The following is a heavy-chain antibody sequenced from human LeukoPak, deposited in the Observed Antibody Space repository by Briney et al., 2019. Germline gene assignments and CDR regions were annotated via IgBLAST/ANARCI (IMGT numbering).Heavy chain of an antibody. CDR1: GYTFTSFY. CDR2: INPSGGST. J-gene: IGHJ3*02. D-gene: IGHD1-26*01. Sequence: ASVKVSCKASGYTFTSFYMHWVRQAPGQGLEWMGIINPSGGSTSYAQKFQGRVTMTRDTSTSTVYMELSSLRSEDTAVYYCARDSWVVGATSHDAFDIWGQGTMVTVSS. CDR3: ARDSWVVGATSHDAFDI. V-gene: IGHV1-46*01.